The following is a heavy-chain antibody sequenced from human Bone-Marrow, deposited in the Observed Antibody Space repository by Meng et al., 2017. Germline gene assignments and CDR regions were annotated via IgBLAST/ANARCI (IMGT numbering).Heavy chain of an antibody. CDR1: GASISSYY. J-gene: IGHJ6*02. V-gene: IGHV4-59*01. D-gene: IGHD1-1*01. Sequence: SETLSLTCTVSGASISSYYWSWMRQPPGKGLEWIGYIFHSGSTNYSPALNYNPSLKSRVTISLDTSKNLISLKLTSVTAADTAVYYCARDLGGAGTTTFYYYGMDVWGQGTTVTVSS. CDR2: IFHSGST. CDR3: ARDLGGAGTTTFYYYGMDV.